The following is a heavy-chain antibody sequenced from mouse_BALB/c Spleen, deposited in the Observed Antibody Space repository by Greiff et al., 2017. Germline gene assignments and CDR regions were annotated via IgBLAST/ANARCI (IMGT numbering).Heavy chain of an antibody. Sequence: VQLKESGAELVKPGASVKLSCTASGFNIKDTYMHWVKQRPEQGLEWIGRIDPANGNTKYDPKFQGKATITADTSSNTAYLQLSSLTSEDTAVYYCARGYYRYDDYFSCWGQGTTLTVSS. CDR3: ARGYYRYDDYFSC. V-gene: IGHV14-3*02. J-gene: IGHJ2*01. CDR1: GFNIKDTY. D-gene: IGHD2-14*01. CDR2: IDPANGNT.